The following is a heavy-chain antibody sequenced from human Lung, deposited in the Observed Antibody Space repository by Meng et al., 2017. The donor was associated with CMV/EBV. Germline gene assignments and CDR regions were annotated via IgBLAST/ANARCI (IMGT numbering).Heavy chain of an antibody. Sequence: ASVXVSXKASGYTFTGYYIHWARQAPGQGLEWMGWITPNSGGTNYAQKFQGRVTMTRDTSISTAYMELSRLRSDDTAVYYCARGPFYYYGMDVWGQGTTVTVSS. CDR3: ARGPFYYYGMDV. V-gene: IGHV1-2*02. CDR1: GYTFTGYY. D-gene: IGHD3-10*01. J-gene: IGHJ6*02. CDR2: ITPNSGGT.